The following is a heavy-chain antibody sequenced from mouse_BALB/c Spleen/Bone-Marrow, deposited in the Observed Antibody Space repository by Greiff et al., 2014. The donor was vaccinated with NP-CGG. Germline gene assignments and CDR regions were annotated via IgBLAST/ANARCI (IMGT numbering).Heavy chain of an antibody. CDR1: GYTFTDSY. CDR3: ARGGNAATWYFDD. V-gene: IGHV14-3*02. D-gene: IGHD1-2*01. CDR2: IDPANGST. J-gene: IGHJ1*01. Sequence: VQLQQSGPELVKPGASVKLSCKASGYTFTDSYMHWVKQRPEQGLEWIGRIDPANGSTKYNPKFKGKATITADTSSNTAYLQLSSLTSENAAVYCWARGGNAATWYFDDWGEGTTVTVSS.